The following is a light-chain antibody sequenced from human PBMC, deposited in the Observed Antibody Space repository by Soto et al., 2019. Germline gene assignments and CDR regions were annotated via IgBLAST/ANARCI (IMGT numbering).Light chain of an antibody. CDR3: QQRSTWPPLT. J-gene: IGKJ4*01. Sequence: EIVLTQSPATLSASPGESPALSSRASKDVAPYVAWYRQIPGQAPRPLIYDKSNRAAGIPDRFRGSGSGTDFTLTISSLEPEDFAVYYCQQRSTWPPLTFGGGTKVEIK. CDR2: DKS. CDR1: KDVAPY. V-gene: IGKV3-11*01.